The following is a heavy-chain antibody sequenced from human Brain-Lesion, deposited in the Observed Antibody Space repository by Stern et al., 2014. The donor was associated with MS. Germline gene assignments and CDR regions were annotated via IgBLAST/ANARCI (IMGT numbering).Heavy chain of an antibody. CDR3: AHRRPHYASWDNGDFDY. J-gene: IGHJ4*02. CDR2: IYWDNAK. D-gene: IGHD3-3*01. Sequence: QVTLRESGPALVTPPQTLTLTCTFSGVSLRTDGVGVGWVRQPPGQALESLAIIYWDNAKRYSSSLRSRLTITKDTSRNQVVLTMTNMDPVDTATYYCAHRRPHYASWDNGDFDYWGQGALVTVSS. V-gene: IGHV2-5*02. CDR1: GVSLRTDGVG.